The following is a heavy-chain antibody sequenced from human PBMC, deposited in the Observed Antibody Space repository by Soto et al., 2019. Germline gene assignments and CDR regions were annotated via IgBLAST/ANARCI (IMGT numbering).Heavy chain of an antibody. J-gene: IGHJ6*02. CDR3: ARGDIAARHYYGMDV. D-gene: IGHD6-6*01. CDR1: GFTFSNFW. V-gene: IGHV3-48*02. Sequence: EVQLVESGGGLVQPGGSLRLSCAASGFTFSNFWMHWVRQAPGKGLVWVSYISSSSSTIYYADSVKGRFTISRDNAKNSLYLQMNSLRDEDTAVYYCARGDIAARHYYGMDVWGQGTTVTVSS. CDR2: ISSSSSTI.